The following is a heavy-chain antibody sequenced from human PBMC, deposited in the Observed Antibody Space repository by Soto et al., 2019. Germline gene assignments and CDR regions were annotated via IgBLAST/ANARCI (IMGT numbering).Heavy chain of an antibody. CDR1: GGSISSSSYY. Sequence: SETLSLTCTVSGGSISSSSYYWGWIRQPPGKGLEWIGSIYYSGSTYYNPSLKSRVTISVDTSKNQFSLKLSSVTAADTAVYYCARGRNYCTNPVFSRCQRREGAGNYYYYMDVWGKGTTVTVSS. D-gene: IGHD2-8*01. CDR3: ARGRNYCTNPVFSRCQRREGAGNYYYYMDV. V-gene: IGHV4-39*01. J-gene: IGHJ6*03. CDR2: IYYSGST.